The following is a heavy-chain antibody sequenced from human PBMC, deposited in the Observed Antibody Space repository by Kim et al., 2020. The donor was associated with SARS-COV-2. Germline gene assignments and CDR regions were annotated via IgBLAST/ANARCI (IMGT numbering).Heavy chain of an antibody. CDR2: VSPSGGNT. CDR3: MRDLGEGQFPGNY. D-gene: IGHD3-16*01. Sequence: ASVKVSCKASGYTFTDYYIHWVRQAPGQGLEWVGIVSPSGGNTVSAQRFQGRVTLTRDTSTGTAYMELNSLTSEDTAVYFCMRDLGEGQFPGNYWGQGTLVTVSS. CDR1: GYTFTDYY. V-gene: IGHV1-46*01. J-gene: IGHJ4*02.